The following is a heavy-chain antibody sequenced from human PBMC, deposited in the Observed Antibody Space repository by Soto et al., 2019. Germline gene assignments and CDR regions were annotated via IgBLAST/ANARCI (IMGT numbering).Heavy chain of an antibody. V-gene: IGHV4-30-4*01. CDR3: ARGCGNGDCFFDF. Sequence: SETLSLTCNVSGDSISGGADYWNWIRQSPGKGLEWVGYIYYTGNTYYNPSLRSRLTISVDRSKNQFSLRLTSVTAADTAVYYCARGCGNGDCFFDFWGQGTLVTV. CDR2: IYYTGNT. D-gene: IGHD2-21*02. CDR1: GDSISGGADY. J-gene: IGHJ4*02.